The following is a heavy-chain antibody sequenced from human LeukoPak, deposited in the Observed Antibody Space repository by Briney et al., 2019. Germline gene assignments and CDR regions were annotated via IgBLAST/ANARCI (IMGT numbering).Heavy chain of an antibody. Sequence: PSETLSLTCTVSGGSISSYYWSWIRQPPGKGLEWIGYIYYSGSTNYNPSLKSRVTIPVDTSKNQFSLKLSSVTAADTAVYYCARRIYYGSGSYYPHYGMDVWGQGTTVTVSS. D-gene: IGHD3-10*01. CDR1: GGSISSYY. CDR2: IYYSGST. V-gene: IGHV4-59*08. CDR3: ARRIYYGSGSYYPHYGMDV. J-gene: IGHJ6*02.